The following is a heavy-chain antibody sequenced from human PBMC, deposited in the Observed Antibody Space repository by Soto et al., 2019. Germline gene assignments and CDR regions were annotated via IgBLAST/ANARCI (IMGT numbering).Heavy chain of an antibody. D-gene: IGHD3-3*01. J-gene: IGHJ2*01. V-gene: IGHV4-59*01. CDR3: ARGLQVYDFWSGYYRGWYFDL. CDR2: SYYSGST. Sequence: QVQLQESGPGLVKPSETLSLTCTVSGGSISSYYWSWIRQPPGKGLEWIGYSYYSGSTNYNPSLKSRVPISVDTSKNQFSLKLSSVTAADTAVYYCARGLQVYDFWSGYYRGWYFDLWGRGTLVTVSS. CDR1: GGSISSYY.